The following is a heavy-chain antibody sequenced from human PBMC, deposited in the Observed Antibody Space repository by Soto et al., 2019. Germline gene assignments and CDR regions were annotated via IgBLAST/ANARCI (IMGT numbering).Heavy chain of an antibody. Sequence: PGGSLRLSCAASGFTFSSYSMNWVRQAPGKGLEWVSSISSSSSYIYYADSVKGRFTISRDNAKNSLYLQMNSLRAEDTAVYYCAREYYISSSGYYYYYIDVWGKGTTVTVSS. CDR3: AREYYISSSGYYYYYIDV. J-gene: IGHJ6*03. CDR1: GFTFSSYS. CDR2: ISSSSSYI. D-gene: IGHD6-6*01. V-gene: IGHV3-21*01.